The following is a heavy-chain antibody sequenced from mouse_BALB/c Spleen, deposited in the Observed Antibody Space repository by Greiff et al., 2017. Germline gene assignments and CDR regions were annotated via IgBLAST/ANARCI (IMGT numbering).Heavy chain of an antibody. CDR3: ASEGIGRDWYFDV. CDR2: ILPGSGST. Sequence: QVQLQQSGAELMKPGASVKISCKATGYTFSSYWIEWVKQRPGHGLEWIGEILPGSGSTNYNEKFKGKATFTADTSSNTAYMQLSSLTSEDSAVYYCASEGIGRDWYFDVWGAGTTVTVSS. J-gene: IGHJ1*01. CDR1: GYTFSSYW. D-gene: IGHD2-14*01. V-gene: IGHV1-9*01.